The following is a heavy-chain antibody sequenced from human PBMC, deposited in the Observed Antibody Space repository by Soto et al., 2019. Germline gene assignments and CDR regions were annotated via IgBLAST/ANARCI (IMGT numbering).Heavy chain of an antibody. CDR3: ARYFLRGRFFDS. Sequence: PSETLSLTCAVSGGSFSSSYYWGWLRQPPGKGLEWLVNIYYSGHTYYYPSLKSRFAMSVDTSKNQFSLTLTSVTAAETAVYYCARYFLRGRFFDSWGQGTLVTVSS. V-gene: IGHV4-39*01. J-gene: IGHJ4*02. CDR2: IYYSGHT. CDR1: GGSFSSSYY. D-gene: IGHD3-10*01.